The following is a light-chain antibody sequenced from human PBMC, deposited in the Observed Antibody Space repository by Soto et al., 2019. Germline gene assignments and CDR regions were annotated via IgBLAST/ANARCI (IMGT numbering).Light chain of an antibody. V-gene: IGKV4-1*01. CDR1: QSVLYSSNNKNY. Sequence: DIVMTQSPDSLAAPLGERATMNCKSSQSVLYSSNNKNYLAWYQQKLGQPPKLLIRWASTRESGVPDRFSGSGSGTDFTLTISSLQAEDVAVYYCQQYYSTPWTFGQGTKVDIK. J-gene: IGKJ1*01. CDR2: WAS. CDR3: QQYYSTPWT.